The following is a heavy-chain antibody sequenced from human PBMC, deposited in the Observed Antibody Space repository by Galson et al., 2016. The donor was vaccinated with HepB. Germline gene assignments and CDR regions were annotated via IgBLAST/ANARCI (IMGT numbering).Heavy chain of an antibody. CDR3: ARQHPTGDAPDL. CDR2: ITYSGTT. D-gene: IGHD4-17*01. J-gene: IGHJ5*02. CDR1: GFSVRGSNYH. V-gene: IGHV4-39*01. Sequence: ETLSLTCFVSGFSVRGSNYHWGWIRQSPGKGLEWVGSITYSGTTYYNPSLKSRVTVSVDTSRDHFSLMLESVTAADTAVYYRARQHPTGDAPDLWGQGTLVTGSS.